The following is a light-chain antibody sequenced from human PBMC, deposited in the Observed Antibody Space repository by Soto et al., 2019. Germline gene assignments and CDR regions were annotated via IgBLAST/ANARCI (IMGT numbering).Light chain of an antibody. CDR3: SSYTSGTTYV. Sequence: QSALTQPASVSGSPGQSITISCTGTSSDVGGYHYVSWYQQYPGKAPKLIIYEDSNRPSGVSNRVSGSRSGNTASLTISGLQAEDEADYHCSSYTSGTTYVFGTGTKLTVL. J-gene: IGLJ1*01. CDR1: SSDVGGYHY. CDR2: EDS. V-gene: IGLV2-14*01.